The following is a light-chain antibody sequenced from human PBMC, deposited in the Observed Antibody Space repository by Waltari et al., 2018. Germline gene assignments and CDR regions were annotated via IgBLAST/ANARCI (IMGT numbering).Light chain of an antibody. Sequence: DVVMTQSPLSLPVTLGQPASISCRSSQSLVHSGGDTYLNWFQQRPGQSPRRLIYKVSNRDSGVPDRFSGSGSGTDFTLTISSLQPADFATYYCQQLHSYPVTFGGGTKVETK. J-gene: IGKJ4*01. CDR3: QQLHSYPVT. CDR2: KVS. CDR1: QSLVHSGGDTY. V-gene: IGKV2-30*02.